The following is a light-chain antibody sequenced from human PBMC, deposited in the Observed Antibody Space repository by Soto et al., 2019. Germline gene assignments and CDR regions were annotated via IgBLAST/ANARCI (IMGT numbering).Light chain of an antibody. Sequence: DIQMTQSPSTLSASVGDRVTITCRASQSISTWLAWYQQKPGKAPKLLIYKASSLESGVPSEFSGSGSGTEFTLTISSLQPDDFATYYCQQYSTYPWTFGQGTNVEI. CDR2: KAS. J-gene: IGKJ1*01. V-gene: IGKV1-5*03. CDR3: QQYSTYPWT. CDR1: QSISTW.